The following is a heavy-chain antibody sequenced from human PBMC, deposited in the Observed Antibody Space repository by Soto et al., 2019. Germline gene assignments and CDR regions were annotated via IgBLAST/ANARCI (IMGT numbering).Heavy chain of an antibody. CDR1: GISFSSYW. CDR3: VREGWSTGRYYFDY. D-gene: IGHD6-19*01. Sequence: EVQLVESGGGMVQPGGSLRLSCATSGISFSSYWMSWVRQAPGKGLEWVANIKQDGGEIYYVDSVKGRFTISRDNAXKSLYLQMHSLRVEDTAVYYCVREGWSTGRYYFDYWGQGTLVTVSS. CDR2: IKQDGGEI. J-gene: IGHJ4*02. V-gene: IGHV3-7*01.